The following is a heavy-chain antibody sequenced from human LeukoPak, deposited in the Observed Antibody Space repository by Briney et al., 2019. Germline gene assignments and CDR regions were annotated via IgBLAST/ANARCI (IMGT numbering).Heavy chain of an antibody. J-gene: IGHJ4*02. D-gene: IGHD3-9*01. CDR2: ISRSGGST. CDR3: AKGDYYDILTGHLDY. V-gene: IGHV3-23*01. CDR1: GFTFSSYA. Sequence: PGGSLRLSCAASGFTFSSYAMSWVRQAPGKGLEWVSAISRSGGSTYYADSVKGRFTISRDNSKNTLYLQMNSLRAEDTAVYYCAKGDYYDILTGHLDYWGQGTLVTVSS.